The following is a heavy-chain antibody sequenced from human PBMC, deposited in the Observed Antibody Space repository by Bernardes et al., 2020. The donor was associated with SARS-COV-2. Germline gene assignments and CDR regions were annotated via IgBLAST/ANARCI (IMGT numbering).Heavy chain of an antibody. CDR3: ARDVVGVAYGMDV. Sequence: GGSLRLSCAASGFTFSSYGMHWVRQAPGKGLEWVAVIWYDGSNKYYADSVKGRFTISRDNSKNTLYLQMNSLRAEDTAVYYCARDVVGVAYGMDVWGQGTTVTVSS. D-gene: IGHD3-16*01. J-gene: IGHJ6*02. CDR2: IWYDGSNK. V-gene: IGHV3-33*01. CDR1: GFTFSSYG.